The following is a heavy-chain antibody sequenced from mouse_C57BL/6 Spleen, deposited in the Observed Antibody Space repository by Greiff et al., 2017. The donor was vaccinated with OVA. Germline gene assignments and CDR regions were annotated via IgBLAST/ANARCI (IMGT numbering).Heavy chain of an antibody. CDR1: GFTFSDYG. J-gene: IGHJ3*01. V-gene: IGHV5-17*01. Sequence: EVHLVESGGGLVKPGGSLKLSCAASGFTFSDYGMHWVRQAPEKGLEWVAYISSGSSTIYYADTVKGRFTISRDNAKNTLFLQMTSLRSEDTAMYYCARSPIYYDYDEGFAYWGQGTLVTVSA. CDR2: ISSGSSTI. CDR3: ARSPIYYDYDEGFAY. D-gene: IGHD2-4*01.